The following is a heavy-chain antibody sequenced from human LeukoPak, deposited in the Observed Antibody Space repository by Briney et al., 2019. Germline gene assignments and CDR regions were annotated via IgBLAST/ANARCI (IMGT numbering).Heavy chain of an antibody. J-gene: IGHJ6*03. Sequence: PSETLSLTCTVSGGSVSSYYWSWIRQPAGKGLEWIGRIYTSGSTNYNPSLETRVTMSVDTSKNQFSLKLSSVTAADTAVYYCARSAAAGTVGYYYYYMDVWGKGTTVTVSS. CDR3: ARSAAAGTVGYYYYYMDV. D-gene: IGHD6-13*01. V-gene: IGHV4-4*07. CDR2: IYTSGST. CDR1: GGSVSSYY.